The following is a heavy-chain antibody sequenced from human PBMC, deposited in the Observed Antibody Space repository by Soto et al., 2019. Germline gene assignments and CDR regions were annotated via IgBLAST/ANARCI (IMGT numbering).Heavy chain of an antibody. V-gene: IGHV3-74*01. CDR2: INSDGSST. J-gene: IGHJ5*02. CDR1: GFTFSSYW. D-gene: IGHD6-13*01. CDR3: ARDYRSSWYYGWFDP. Sequence: EVQLVESGGGLVQPGGSLRLSCAASGFTFSSYWMHWVRQAPGKGLVWVSRINSDGSSTSYADSVKGRFPISRDNAKNTMYLHMNSLRAEDTAVDYWARDYRSSWYYGWFDPWGQGTLVTVSS.